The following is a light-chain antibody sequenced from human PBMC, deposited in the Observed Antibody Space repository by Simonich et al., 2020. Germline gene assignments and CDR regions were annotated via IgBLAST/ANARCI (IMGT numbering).Light chain of an antibody. V-gene: IGLV2-11*01. J-gene: IGLJ3*02. CDR3: QSYDSSLSGSRGV. CDR2: DVS. Sequence: QSALTQPRSVSGSPGQSVTISCTGTSSDVGGYNYVSWYQQHPGKAPKLMIYDVSKRPSGVPDRFSGSKSGNTASLTISGLQAEDEADYYCQSYDSSLSGSRGVFGGGTKLTVL. CDR1: SSDVGGYNY.